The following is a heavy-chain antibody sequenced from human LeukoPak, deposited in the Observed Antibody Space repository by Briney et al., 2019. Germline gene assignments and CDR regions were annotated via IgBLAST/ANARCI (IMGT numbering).Heavy chain of an antibody. CDR2: IRQGGSEK. Sequence: GGSLRLSCAASGFTFSSYWMSWVRQAPGKGLEWVANIRQGGSEKYYVDSVKGRYTISRDNAQNSLYLQMNSLRAEDTAVYYCARDKGDDEGSKFDFWGQGTLVTVSS. CDR3: ARDKGDDEGSKFDF. V-gene: IGHV3-7*03. J-gene: IGHJ4*02. CDR1: GFTFSSYW. D-gene: IGHD5-24*01.